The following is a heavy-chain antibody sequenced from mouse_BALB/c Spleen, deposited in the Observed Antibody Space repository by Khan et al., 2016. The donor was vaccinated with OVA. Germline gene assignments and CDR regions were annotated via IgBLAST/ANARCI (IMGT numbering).Heavy chain of an antibody. CDR1: GFSFTSYYA. CDR2: ISYSGST. D-gene: IGHD1-1*01. V-gene: IGHV3-2*02. J-gene: IGHJ2*02. CDR3: ARGNYYAYYFDY. Sequence: EVQLQESGPGLVKPSQSLYLTCTVTGFSFTSYYAWNWIRQFPGNKLKWMGYISYSGSTNYNPSLKSRITITRDTSKNKFFLQLKSVTTEDTATYYCARGNYYAYYFDYWGQGTSLTVSA.